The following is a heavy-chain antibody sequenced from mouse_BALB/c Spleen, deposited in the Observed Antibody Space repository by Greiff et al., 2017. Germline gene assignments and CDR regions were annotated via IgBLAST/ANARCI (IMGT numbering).Heavy chain of an antibody. V-gene: IGHV14-3*02. J-gene: IGHJ4*01. D-gene: IGHD4-1*01. CDR1: GFNIKDTY. Sequence: EVQLQQSGAELVKPGASVKLSCTASGFNIKDTYMHWVQQRPEQGLEWIGRIDPANGNTKYDPKFQGKATITADTSSNTAYLQLSSLTSEDTAVYYCAREGVGRSYAMDYWGQGTSVTVSS. CDR2: IDPANGNT. CDR3: AREGVGRSYAMDY.